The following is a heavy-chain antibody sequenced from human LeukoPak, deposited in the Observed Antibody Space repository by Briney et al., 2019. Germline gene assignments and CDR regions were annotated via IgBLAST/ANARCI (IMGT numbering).Heavy chain of an antibody. J-gene: IGHJ4*02. V-gene: IGHV3-23*01. D-gene: IGHD3/OR15-3a*01. Sequence: GGSLRLSCAASGFTFSSYAMSWVRQAPGKGLEWVSAISGSGGSTYYADSVKGRFTISRDNSKNTLYLQMNSLRAEDTAVYYCAKDVDFYPSTLFDYWGQGTLVTVSA. CDR2: ISGSGGST. CDR3: AKDVDFYPSTLFDY. CDR1: GFTFSSYA.